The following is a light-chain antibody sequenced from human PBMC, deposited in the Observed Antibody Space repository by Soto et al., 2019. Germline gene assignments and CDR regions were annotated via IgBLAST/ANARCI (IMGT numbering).Light chain of an antibody. CDR1: QGIGND. CDR2: VAS. CDR3: LQDYNYPLS. J-gene: IGKJ4*01. Sequence: AIQMTQSPSSLSASVGDRVTITCRASQGIGNDLSWYQQKPGKAPNLLIYVASSLQTGVPSRFSGSGSGTDFTLTISSLQPEDVATYYCLQDYNYPLSFGGGTKVDIK. V-gene: IGKV1-6*02.